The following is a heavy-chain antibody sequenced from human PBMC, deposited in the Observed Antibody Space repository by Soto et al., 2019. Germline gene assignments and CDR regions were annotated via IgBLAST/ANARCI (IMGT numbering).Heavy chain of an antibody. V-gene: IGHV4-30-2*01. Sequence: PSETLSLTCAVSGGSISSGGYSWSWIRQPPGKGLEWIGYIYHSGSTYYNPSLKSRVTISVDRSKNQFSLKLSSVTAADTAVYYCAREVVDTAMVTYYFDYWGQGTLVTVSS. CDR1: GGSISSGGYS. CDR3: AREVVDTAMVTYYFDY. CDR2: IYHSGST. J-gene: IGHJ4*02. D-gene: IGHD5-18*01.